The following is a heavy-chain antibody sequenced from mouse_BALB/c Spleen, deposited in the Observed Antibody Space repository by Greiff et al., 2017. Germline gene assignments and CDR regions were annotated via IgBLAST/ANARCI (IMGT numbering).Heavy chain of an antibody. J-gene: IGHJ2*01. CDR2: IDPENGDT. V-gene: IGHV14-4*02. CDR3: KNYYGSSYGY. CDR1: SYTFTDYA. Sequence: VQLQQSGPELVRPGVSVKISCKGSSYTFTDYAMHWVKQRPEQGLEWIGWIDPENGDTEYAPKFQGKATMTADTSSNTAYLQLSSLTSEDTAVYYCKNYYGSSYGYWGQGTTLTVSS. D-gene: IGHD1-1*01.